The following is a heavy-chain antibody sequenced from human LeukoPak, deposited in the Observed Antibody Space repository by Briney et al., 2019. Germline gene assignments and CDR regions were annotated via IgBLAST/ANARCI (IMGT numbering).Heavy chain of an antibody. CDR1: GYTFTGYY. CDR2: INPNSGGT. J-gene: IGHJ4*02. Sequence: ASVKVSCKASGYTFTGYYMHWVRQAPGQGLEWMGWINPNSGGTNYAQKFQGRVTMTRDTSISTAYMELSRLRSDDTAVCYCARFPLEYGSGSYLTVSHKHPYFDYWGQGTLVTVSS. V-gene: IGHV1-2*02. D-gene: IGHD3-10*01. CDR3: ARFPLEYGSGSYLTVSHKHPYFDY.